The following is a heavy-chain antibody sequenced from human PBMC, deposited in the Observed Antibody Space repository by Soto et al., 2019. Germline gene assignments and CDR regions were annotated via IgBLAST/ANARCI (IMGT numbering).Heavy chain of an antibody. V-gene: IGHV3-9*01. Sequence: EVQLVESGGGLVQPGRSLRLSCAASGFTFDDYAMHWVRQAPGKGLEWVSGISWNSGSIGYADSVKGRFTISRVNAKNSLYLQMNSLRAEDTALYYCAKDMASDFGVVNWFDPWGQGTLVTVSS. CDR3: AKDMASDFGVVNWFDP. CDR2: ISWNSGSI. J-gene: IGHJ5*02. CDR1: GFTFDDYA. D-gene: IGHD3-3*01.